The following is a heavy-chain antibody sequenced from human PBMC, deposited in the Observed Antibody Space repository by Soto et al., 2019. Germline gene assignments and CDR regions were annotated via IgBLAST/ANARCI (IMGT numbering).Heavy chain of an antibody. CDR3: ARGQTGGGWGYYFDY. Sequence: QVQLVQSGAEVKKPGSSVKVSCKASGGTFSSYAIDWVRQAPGQGLEWMGGIIPIFGTADYAQKFQGRVTMTADESTSTAYMELSSLRSDDTAVYYCARGQTGGGWGYYFDYWGQGTLVTVSS. V-gene: IGHV1-69*12. J-gene: IGHJ4*02. D-gene: IGHD3-16*01. CDR1: GGTFSSYA. CDR2: IIPIFGTA.